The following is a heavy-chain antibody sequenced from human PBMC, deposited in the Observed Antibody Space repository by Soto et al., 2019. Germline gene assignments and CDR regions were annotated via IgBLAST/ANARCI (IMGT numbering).Heavy chain of an antibody. Sequence: PGGSLRLSCAASGFTFSNHYIDWVRQAPGKGLEWVGRARNKANSYTTEYAASVKGRFTISRDDSKNSAYLQMNSLKTEDTAVYYCARVRAGSVGWFDPWGQGA. CDR1: GFTFSNHY. J-gene: IGHJ5*02. D-gene: IGHD6-19*01. CDR2: ARNKANSYTT. CDR3: ARVRAGSVGWFDP. V-gene: IGHV3-72*01.